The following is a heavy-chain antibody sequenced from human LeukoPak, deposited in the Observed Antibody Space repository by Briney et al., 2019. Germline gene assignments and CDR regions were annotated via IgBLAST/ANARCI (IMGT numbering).Heavy chain of an antibody. D-gene: IGHD6-13*01. CDR3: AKGLRGSSWTDYYFDY. Sequence: GRSLRLSCAASGLTFDDYAMHWVRQAPGKGLEWVSGISWNSGSIGYADSVKGRFTISRDNAKNSLYLQMNSLRAEDTALYYCAKGLRGSSWTDYYFDYWGQGTPVTVSS. V-gene: IGHV3-9*01. J-gene: IGHJ4*02. CDR2: ISWNSGSI. CDR1: GLTFDDYA.